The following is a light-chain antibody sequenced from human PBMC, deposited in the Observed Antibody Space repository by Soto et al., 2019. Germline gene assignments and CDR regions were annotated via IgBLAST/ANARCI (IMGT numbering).Light chain of an antibody. V-gene: IGKV1-5*03. CDR2: EAS. Sequence: DIPMTPSPSTPSATVRNTGTLTFRASQSISNWVAWYQHKPGKAPNLLIYEASTLESGVPSRFSGSGSGAEFTLTISSLQPDDFATYYCQQYNIKGTFGQGTKVDI. J-gene: IGKJ1*01. CDR1: QSISNW. CDR3: QQYNIKGT.